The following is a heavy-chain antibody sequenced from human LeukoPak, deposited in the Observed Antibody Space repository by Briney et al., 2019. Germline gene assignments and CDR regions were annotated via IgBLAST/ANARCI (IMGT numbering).Heavy chain of an antibody. V-gene: IGHV3-7*03. CDR1: GFTFSTHW. J-gene: IGHJ4*02. CDR3: AKDRTWGGSNPLDY. Sequence: GGSLRLSCAASGFTFSTHWMSWVRQAPGKGLEWVANIKQDGSEKYYVDSVKGRLTISRDNAKNSLHLQMNSLRAEDTAVYCCAKDRTWGGSNPLDYWGQGTLVTVSS. CDR2: IKQDGSEK. D-gene: IGHD7-27*01.